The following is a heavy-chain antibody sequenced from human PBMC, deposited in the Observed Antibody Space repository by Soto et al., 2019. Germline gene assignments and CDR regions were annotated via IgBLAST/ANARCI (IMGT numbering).Heavy chain of an antibody. CDR2: INHSGST. J-gene: IGHJ5*02. Sequence: SETLSLACAVYGGAFSGCYWSWLRQPRGKGLEWIGEINHSGSTNYNPSLKSRVTISVDTSKNQFSLKLSSVTAADTAVYYCARSRRPPIFHKGSWFDPWGQGTLVTVS. D-gene: IGHD2-21*01. CDR3: ARSRRPPIFHKGSWFDP. V-gene: IGHV4-34*01. CDR1: GGAFSGCY.